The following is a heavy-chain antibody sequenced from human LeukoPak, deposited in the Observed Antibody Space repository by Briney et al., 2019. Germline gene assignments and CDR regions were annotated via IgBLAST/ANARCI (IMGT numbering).Heavy chain of an antibody. CDR1: GYSFTSYW. V-gene: IGHV5-51*01. Sequence: GESLKISCKGSGYSFTSYWIGWVRQMPGKGLEWMGIIYPGDSDTRYGPSFQGQVTISADKSISTAYLQRSSLKASDTAMYYCARARPGVVVVPAAALYFDYWGQGTLVTVSS. J-gene: IGHJ4*02. CDR3: ARARPGVVVVPAAALYFDY. D-gene: IGHD2-2*01. CDR2: IYPGDSDT.